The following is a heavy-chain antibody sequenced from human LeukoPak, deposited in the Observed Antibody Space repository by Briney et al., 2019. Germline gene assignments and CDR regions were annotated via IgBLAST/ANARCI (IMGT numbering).Heavy chain of an antibody. CDR3: VAEVIEVTMGDY. J-gene: IGHJ4*02. CDR2: FDIEDAET. Sequence: GASVKVSCKVSGHSLSDLSIHWVRQAPGKGLEWVGGFDIEDAETIYAQEFEGRVIMTEDTATETAYMELSSLKSEDTAVYYCVAEVIEVTMGDYWGQGTLVTVSS. D-gene: IGHD4-11*01. CDR1: GHSLSDLS. V-gene: IGHV1-24*01.